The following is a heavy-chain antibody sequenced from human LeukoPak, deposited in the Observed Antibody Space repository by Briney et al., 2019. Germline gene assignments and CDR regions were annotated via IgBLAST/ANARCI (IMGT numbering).Heavy chain of an antibody. D-gene: IGHD3-3*01. CDR3: ARPLGSGYPSYWYFDL. CDR1: GGSISSSSYY. J-gene: IGHJ2*01. V-gene: IGHV4-39*01. Sequence: PSETLSLTCTVSGGSISSSSYYWGWIRQPPGKGLEWIGSIYYSGSTYYNPSLKSRVTISVDTSKNQFSLKLSSVTAADTAVYYCARPLGSGYPSYWYFDLWGRGTLVTVSS. CDR2: IYYSGST.